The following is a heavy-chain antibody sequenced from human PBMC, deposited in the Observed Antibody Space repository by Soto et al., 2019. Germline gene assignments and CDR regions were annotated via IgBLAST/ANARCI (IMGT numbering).Heavy chain of an antibody. D-gene: IGHD3-10*01. Sequence: SETLSLTCTVSGGSISSGGYYWSWIRQHPGKGLEWIGYIYYSGSTYYNPSLKSRVTISVDTSKNQFSLKLSSVTAADTAVYYCARAPYGSGSLDYWGQGTLVTSPQ. CDR1: GGSISSGGYY. V-gene: IGHV4-31*03. J-gene: IGHJ4*02. CDR3: ARAPYGSGSLDY. CDR2: IYYSGST.